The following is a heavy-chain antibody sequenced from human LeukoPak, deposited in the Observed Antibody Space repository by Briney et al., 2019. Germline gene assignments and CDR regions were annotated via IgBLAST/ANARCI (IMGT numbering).Heavy chain of an antibody. CDR3: ARALDSSGWYGPVPFYFDY. Sequence: SETLSLTCTVSGGSISSYYWSWIRQPPGKGLEWIGYIYYSGNTNYNPSLKSRVTISVDTSKNQFSLKLSSVTAADTAVYYCARALDSSGWYGPVPFYFDYWGQGTLVTVSS. D-gene: IGHD6-19*01. CDR1: GGSISSYY. V-gene: IGHV4-59*01. J-gene: IGHJ4*02. CDR2: IYYSGNT.